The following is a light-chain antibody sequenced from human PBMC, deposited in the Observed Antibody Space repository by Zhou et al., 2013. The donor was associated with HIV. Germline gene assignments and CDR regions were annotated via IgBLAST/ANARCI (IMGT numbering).Light chain of an antibody. V-gene: IGKV3-15*01. J-gene: IGKJ4*01. CDR1: QSVSSF. Sequence: EIVMTQSPATLSVSPGERATLSCRASQSVSSFLAWYQQKPGQAPRLLIYGASTRATGIPARFSGNGSGTEFTLTISNMQSEDFAVYYCQQYHKWPPLTFGGGTKVEIK. CDR2: GAS. CDR3: QQYHKWPPLT.